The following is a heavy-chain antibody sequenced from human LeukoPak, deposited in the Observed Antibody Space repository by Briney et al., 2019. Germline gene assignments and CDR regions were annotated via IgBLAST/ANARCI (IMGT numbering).Heavy chain of an antibody. J-gene: IGHJ4*02. V-gene: IGHV3-23*01. D-gene: IGHD2-15*01. CDR2: ISGSGDST. Sequence: GGSLRLSCAASGFTFSNYAMSWVRQAPGKGLEWVSDISGSGDSTNYADSVKGRFTISRDNSKNTLYLQMNSLRAEDAAVYYCAKAPVTTCSGAYCYPFDYWGQGTLVTVSS. CDR3: AKAPVTTCSGAYCYPFDY. CDR1: GFTFSNYA.